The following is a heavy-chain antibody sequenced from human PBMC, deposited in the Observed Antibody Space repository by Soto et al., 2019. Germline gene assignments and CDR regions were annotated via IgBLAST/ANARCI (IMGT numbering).Heavy chain of an antibody. D-gene: IGHD6-6*01. CDR1: GFIFTGYW. CDR2: IDPSGSYT. V-gene: IGHV5-10-1*01. CDR3: ARLDSSSSD. J-gene: IGHJ4*02. Sequence: GESLKISCKGSGFIFTGYWINRVRQMPGKGLEWMGRIDPSGSYTNYSPSFQGHVTISADKSISTAYLQWTSLKASDTAMYYCARLDSSSSDWGQGTLVTVSS.